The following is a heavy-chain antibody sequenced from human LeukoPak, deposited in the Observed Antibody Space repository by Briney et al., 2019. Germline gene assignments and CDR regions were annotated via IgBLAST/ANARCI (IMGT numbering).Heavy chain of an antibody. V-gene: IGHV3-23*01. CDR3: AKGKPRIAASRFQYFDY. CDR1: GFTFSSYA. D-gene: IGHD6-13*01. Sequence: EAGGSLRLSCAASGFTFSSYAMSWVRQAPGKGLEWVSAISGSGGSTYYADSVKGRFTISRDNSKNTLYLQMNSLRAEDTAVYYCAKGKPRIAASRFQYFDYWGQGTLVTVSS. CDR2: ISGSGGST. J-gene: IGHJ4*02.